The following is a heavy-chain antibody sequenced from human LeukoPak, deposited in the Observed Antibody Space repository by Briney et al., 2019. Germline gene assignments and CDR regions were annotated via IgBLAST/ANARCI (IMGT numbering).Heavy chain of an antibody. V-gene: IGHV4-59*01. J-gene: IGHJ4*02. CDR3: ARADDSMIAPGN. D-gene: IGHD3-22*01. CDR2: IYYSGST. Sequence: PSETLSLTCTVSGGSISSYYWSWIRQPPGKGLEWIGYIYYSGSTNYNPSLKSRVTISVDTSKNQFSLKLSSVTAADTAVYYCARADDSMIAPGNWGQGTLVTVSS. CDR1: GGSISSYY.